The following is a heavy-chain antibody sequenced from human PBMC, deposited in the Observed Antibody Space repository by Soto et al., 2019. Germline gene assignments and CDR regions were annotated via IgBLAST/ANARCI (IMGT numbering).Heavy chain of an antibody. V-gene: IGHV4-34*01. J-gene: IGHJ4*02. CDR2: INHSGST. CDR3: ARIPSRVLAGNYRDGY. CDR1: GGSFSGYY. Sequence: PSETLSLTGAVYGGSFSGYYWSWIRQPPGKGLEWIGEINHSGSTNYNPSLKSRVTISVDTSKNQFSLKLSSVTAADTAVYYCARIPSRVLAGNYRDGYWGQGTLVTDSS. D-gene: IGHD2-15*01.